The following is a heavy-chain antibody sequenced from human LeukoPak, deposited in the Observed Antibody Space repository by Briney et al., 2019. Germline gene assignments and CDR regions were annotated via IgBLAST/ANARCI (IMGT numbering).Heavy chain of an antibody. D-gene: IGHD2-15*01. V-gene: IGHV1-2*02. CDR2: INPNSGGT. CDR3: ASLAVFHTQGADY. J-gene: IGHJ4*02. CDR1: GGTFSNYA. Sequence: ASVKVSCKASGGTFSNYAISWVRQAPGQGLEWMGWINPNSGGTNYAQKFQGRVTMTRDTSISTAYMELSSLRSDDTAVYYCASLAVFHTQGADYWGQGTLVTVSS.